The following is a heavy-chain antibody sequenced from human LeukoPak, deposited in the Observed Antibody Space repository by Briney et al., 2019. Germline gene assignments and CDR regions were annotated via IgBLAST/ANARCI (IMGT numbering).Heavy chain of an antibody. Sequence: GGSLRLSCAASGFTFTRYAMTWVRQAPGKGLEWVSAISGSGGSTFFADSVKGRFTISRDNSKNMLYLQMNSLRPEDTAVYYCAKDGYSDSTGYYAWFDPWGQGALVTVSS. V-gene: IGHV3-23*01. CDR2: ISGSGGST. D-gene: IGHD3-22*01. J-gene: IGHJ5*02. CDR1: GFTFTRYA. CDR3: AKDGYSDSTGYYAWFDP.